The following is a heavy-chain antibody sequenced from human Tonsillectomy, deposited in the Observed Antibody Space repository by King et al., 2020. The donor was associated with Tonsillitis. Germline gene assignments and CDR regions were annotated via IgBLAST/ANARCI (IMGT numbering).Heavy chain of an antibody. V-gene: IGHV4-38-2*01. CDR1: GYSISSGYF. J-gene: IGHJ4*02. CDR2: ISHSGST. CDR3: ARTMNYYDSXGFFXY. Sequence: QLQESGPGLVKPSETLSLTCAVSGYSISSGYFWGWIRQPPGKGLEWIGSISHSGSTYYNPSLKSRVTISVDTSKNQFSLKLSSVTAADTAVYYCARTMNYYDSXGFFXYWGQXTLVTVSX. D-gene: IGHD3-22*01.